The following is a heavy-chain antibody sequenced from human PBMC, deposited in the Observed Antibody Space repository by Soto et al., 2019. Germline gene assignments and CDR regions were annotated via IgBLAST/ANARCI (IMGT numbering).Heavy chain of an antibody. CDR3: ARGFGRFNY. D-gene: IGHD3-10*01. CDR2: IDGSGATK. Sequence: EVQLLESGGGLVQPGGSLRLSCGVSGFTFNDFEMNWVRQAPGKGPEWLAYIDGSGATKKYADSVRGRFTISRDNPNYSLFLQMSSLSDADTAIYYCARGFGRFNYWGQGTLVSVSS. CDR1: GFTFNDFE. V-gene: IGHV3-48*03. J-gene: IGHJ4*02.